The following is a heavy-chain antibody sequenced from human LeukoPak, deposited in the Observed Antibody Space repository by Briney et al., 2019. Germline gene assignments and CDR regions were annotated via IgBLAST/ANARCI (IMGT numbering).Heavy chain of an antibody. D-gene: IGHD2-21*02. J-gene: IGHJ4*02. Sequence: PGGSLRLSCAASGFNFNKYDMTWARQAPGKGLEWVSTITGRSDKTDYTDSVKGRFVTSRDNSKDTLYLQMNSLRAEDTVLYYCAKRDWLDDLGQGALVTVSA. CDR2: ITGRSDKT. CDR3: AKRDWLDD. V-gene: IGHV3-23*01. CDR1: GFNFNKYD.